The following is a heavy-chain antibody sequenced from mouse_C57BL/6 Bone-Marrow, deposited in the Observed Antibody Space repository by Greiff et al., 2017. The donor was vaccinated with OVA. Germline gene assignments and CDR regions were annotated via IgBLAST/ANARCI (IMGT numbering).Heavy chain of an antibody. V-gene: IGHV5-16*01. Sequence: EVTLVESEGGLVQPGSSMKLSCTASGFTFSDYYMAWVRQVPDTGLEWVANINYDGSSTYYLDSLKSRFIISRDNAKNILYLQMSSLESEDTATYYCARGGWDWYFDVWGTGTTVTVSS. D-gene: IGHD3-3*01. CDR2: INYDGSST. J-gene: IGHJ1*03. CDR3: ARGGWDWYFDV. CDR1: GFTFSDYY.